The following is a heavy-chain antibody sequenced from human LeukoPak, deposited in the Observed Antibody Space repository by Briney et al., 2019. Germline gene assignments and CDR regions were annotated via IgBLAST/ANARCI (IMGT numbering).Heavy chain of an antibody. Sequence: PSQTLSLTCTVSGGSVSSGDYYWSWIRQPPGKGLEWIGNIYYSGSTYYNPSLKSRVTISVDTSKNQFSLKLSSVTAADTAVYYCAGIYCSGGSCYFDYWGQGTLVTVSS. CDR1: GGSVSSGDYY. CDR3: AGIYCSGGSCYFDY. V-gene: IGHV4-30-4*08. D-gene: IGHD2-15*01. J-gene: IGHJ4*02. CDR2: IYYSGST.